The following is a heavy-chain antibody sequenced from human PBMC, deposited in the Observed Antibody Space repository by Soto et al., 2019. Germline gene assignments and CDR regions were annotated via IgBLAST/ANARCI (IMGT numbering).Heavy chain of an antibody. J-gene: IGHJ6*02. V-gene: IGHV1-69*13. CDR1: GGTFRRYI. Sequence: SVKVSCKASGGTFRRYIVSWVRQAPGQGLEWMGAFIPIFGESIYAQRFQGRVTITADESTSTAYMELSSLRSEDTTVYYCARDVYVDTPMESFFYFYIMDVWGQGTTVTVSS. CDR2: FIPIFGES. D-gene: IGHD5-18*01. CDR3: ARDVYVDTPMESFFYFYIMDV.